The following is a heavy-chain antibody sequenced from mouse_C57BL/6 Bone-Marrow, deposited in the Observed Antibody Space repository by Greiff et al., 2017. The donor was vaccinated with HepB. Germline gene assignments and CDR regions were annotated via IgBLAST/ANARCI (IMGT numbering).Heavy chain of an antibody. CDR2: ISSGGDYI. CDR1: GFTFSSYA. J-gene: IGHJ2*01. Sequence: EVMLVESGEGLVKPGGSLKLSCAASGFTFSSYAMSWVRQTPEKRLEWVAYISSGGDYIYYADTVKGRFTISRDNARNTLYLPMSSLMSEATAMYYCTIASLLLRFGYWGPGTPLTVSS. CDR3: TIASLLLRFGY. V-gene: IGHV5-9-1*02. D-gene: IGHD1-1*01.